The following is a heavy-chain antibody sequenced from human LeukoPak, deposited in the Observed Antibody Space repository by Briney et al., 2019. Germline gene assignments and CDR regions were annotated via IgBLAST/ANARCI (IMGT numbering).Heavy chain of an antibody. Sequence: PSETLSLTCTVSGGSISSGSYYWSWIRQPAGKGLEWIGRIYTSGSTNYNPSLKSRVTISVDTSKNQFSLKLSSVTAADTAVYYCARDRAYYYDGTQYPIWGQGTLVTVSS. J-gene: IGHJ4*02. CDR1: GGSISSGSYY. D-gene: IGHD3-22*01. CDR2: IYTSGST. CDR3: ARDRAYYYDGTQYPI. V-gene: IGHV4-61*02.